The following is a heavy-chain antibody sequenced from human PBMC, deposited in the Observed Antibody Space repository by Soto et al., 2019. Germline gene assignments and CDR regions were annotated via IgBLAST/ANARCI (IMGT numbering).Heavy chain of an antibody. Sequence: ASVKVSCKASGYTFTSYGISWVRQAPGQGLEWMGWISAYNGNTNYAQKLQGRVTMTTDTSTSTAYMELRSLRSDDTAVYYCARDPESYSSSWYPHFDYWGQGALVTVSS. J-gene: IGHJ4*02. CDR1: GYTFTSYG. V-gene: IGHV1-18*01. D-gene: IGHD6-13*01. CDR2: ISAYNGNT. CDR3: ARDPESYSSSWYPHFDY.